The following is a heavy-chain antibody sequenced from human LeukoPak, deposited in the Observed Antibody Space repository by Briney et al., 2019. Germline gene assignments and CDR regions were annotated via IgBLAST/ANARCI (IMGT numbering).Heavy chain of an antibody. CDR3: ARASSYYDSSGYSEDAFDI. Sequence: ASVKVSCKASGYTFTSYYMHWVRQAPGQGLEWMGWINPNSGGTNYAQKFQGRVTMTRDTSISTAYMELSRLRSDDTAVYYCARASSYYDSSGYSEDAFDIWGQGTMVTVSS. J-gene: IGHJ3*02. D-gene: IGHD3-22*01. CDR1: GYTFTSYY. V-gene: IGHV1-2*02. CDR2: INPNSGGT.